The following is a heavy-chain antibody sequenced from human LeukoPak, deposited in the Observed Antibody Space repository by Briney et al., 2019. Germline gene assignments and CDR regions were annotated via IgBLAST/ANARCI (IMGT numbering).Heavy chain of an antibody. V-gene: IGHV3-53*01. CDR2: IYSGGDT. CDR1: GFTVSSNY. CDR3: ARETGTYYFDY. D-gene: IGHD1-1*01. J-gene: IGHJ4*02. Sequence: GSLRLSCAASGFTVSSNYMSWVGQAPGKGLEWVSVIYSGGDTYYADSVKGRFTISRDNSKNTLYLQMNSLRAEDTAVYYCARETGTYYFDYWGQATLVTVSS.